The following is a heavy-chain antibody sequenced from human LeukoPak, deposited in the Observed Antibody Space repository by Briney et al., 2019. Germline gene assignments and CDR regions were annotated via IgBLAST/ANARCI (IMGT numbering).Heavy chain of an antibody. J-gene: IGHJ4*02. D-gene: IGHD6-19*01. CDR3: AKGVAVASPYYFDY. V-gene: IGHV3-23*01. CDR2: ISGSGSST. CDR1: GSTLSSYA. Sequence: GGSLRLSCAASGSTLSSYAMSWVRQAPGKGLEWVSPISGSGSSTYYADSVKGRFTISRDNSKNTLYLQMNSLRAEDTAVYYCAKGVAVASPYYFDYWGQGTLVTVSS.